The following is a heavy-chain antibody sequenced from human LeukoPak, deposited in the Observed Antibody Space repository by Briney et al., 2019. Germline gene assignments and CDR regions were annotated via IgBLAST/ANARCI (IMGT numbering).Heavy chain of an antibody. CDR2: IYYSGST. CDR3: ARVSPLTVTATR. D-gene: IGHD2-21*02. V-gene: IGHV4-59*12. J-gene: IGHJ4*02. Sequence: PSETLSLTCTVSGGSISSYYWSWIRQPPGKGLEWIGYIYYSGSTNYNPSLKSRVTILVDTSKNQFSLKLSSVTAADTAVYYCARVSPLTVTATRWGQGTLVTVSS. CDR1: GGSISSYY.